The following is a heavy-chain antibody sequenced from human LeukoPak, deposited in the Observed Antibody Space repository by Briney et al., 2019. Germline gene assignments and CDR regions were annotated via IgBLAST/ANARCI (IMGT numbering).Heavy chain of an antibody. CDR1: GGSISTYY. Sequence: SETLSLTCTVSGGSISTYYWSWIRPPPGKGLEYIGYIYYSGSTNYNPSLKSRVAMSLDTSKNQFSLKLSSVTAADTAVYYCAREEVPHGFDIWGQGTMVTVSS. V-gene: IGHV4-59*01. CDR3: AREEVPHGFDI. CDR2: IYYSGST. J-gene: IGHJ3*02.